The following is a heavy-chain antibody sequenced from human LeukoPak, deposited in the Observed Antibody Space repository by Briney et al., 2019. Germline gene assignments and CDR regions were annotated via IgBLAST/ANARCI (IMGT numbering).Heavy chain of an antibody. CDR3: ARRATRGYSSRDYYFDY. CDR1: GYTFTSYA. D-gene: IGHD5-18*01. CDR2: INAGNGNT. Sequence: GASVKVSCKASGYTFTSYAMHWVRQAPGQRLEWMGWINAGNGNTKYSQEFQGRVTITRNTSISTAYMELSSLRSEDTAVYYCARRATRGYSSRDYYFDYWGQGTLVTVSS. J-gene: IGHJ4*02. V-gene: IGHV1-3*03.